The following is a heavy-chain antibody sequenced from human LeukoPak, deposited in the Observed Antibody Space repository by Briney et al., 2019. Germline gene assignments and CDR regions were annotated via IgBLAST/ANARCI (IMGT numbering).Heavy chain of an antibody. CDR2: ISSSSYI. D-gene: IGHD3-22*01. CDR3: ARDLYYYDSSGYYRKDY. V-gene: IGHV3-21*01. CDR1: GFTFSSYS. J-gene: IGHJ4*02. Sequence: GGSLRLSCAASGFTFSSYSMNWVRQAPGKGLEWVSSISSSSYIYYADSVKGRFTISRDNAKNSLYLQMNSLRAEDTAMYYCARDLYYYDSSGYYRKDYWGQGTLVTVSS.